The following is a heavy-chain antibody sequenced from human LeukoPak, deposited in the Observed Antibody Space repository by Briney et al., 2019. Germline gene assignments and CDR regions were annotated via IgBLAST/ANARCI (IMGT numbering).Heavy chain of an antibody. CDR3: ARAQDWDLQSLRYFDY. Sequence: PSETLSLTCTVSGGSISSYYWSWIRQPPGKGLEWIGEINHSGSTNYNPSLKSRVTISVDTSKNQFSLKPSSVTAADTAVYYCARAQDWDLQSLRYFDYWGQGTLVTVSS. J-gene: IGHJ4*02. V-gene: IGHV4-34*01. CDR1: GGSISSYY. D-gene: IGHD1-26*01. CDR2: INHSGST.